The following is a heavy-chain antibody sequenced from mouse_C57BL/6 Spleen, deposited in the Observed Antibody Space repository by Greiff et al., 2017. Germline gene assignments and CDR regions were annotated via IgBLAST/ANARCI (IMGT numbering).Heavy chain of an antibody. CDR3: ARFRSVVADYYAMDY. Sequence: QVQLQQPGAELVMPGASVKLSCKASGYTFTSYWMHWVKQRPGQGLEWIGEIDPSDSYTNDNQKFKGKSTLTVDKSSSTAYMQLSSLTSEDSAVYYCARFRSVVADYYAMDYWGQGTSVTVSS. CDR1: GYTFTSYW. J-gene: IGHJ4*01. V-gene: IGHV1-69*01. D-gene: IGHD1-1*01. CDR2: IDPSDSYT.